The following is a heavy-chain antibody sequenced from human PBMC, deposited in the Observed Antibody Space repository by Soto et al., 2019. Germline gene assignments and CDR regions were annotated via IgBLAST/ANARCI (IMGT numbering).Heavy chain of an antibody. D-gene: IGHD2-15*01. CDR2: INAGNGNT. CDR3: ARGRGEMWYAGFFDY. Sequence: QVQLVQSGAEVKKPGASVQVSCKASGYTFTSYAMHWGRQAPGQRLEWMGWINAGNGNTKYSKKFQGRVRITSDTTANTAYMELSSMRSEGTAVYYCARGRGEMWYAGFFDYWGQGTLVTVSS. J-gene: IGHJ4*02. CDR1: GYTFTSYA. V-gene: IGHV1-3*01.